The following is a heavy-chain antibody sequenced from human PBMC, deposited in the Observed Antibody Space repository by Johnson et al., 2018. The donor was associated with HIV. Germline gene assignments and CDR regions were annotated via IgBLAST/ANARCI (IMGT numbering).Heavy chain of an antibody. J-gene: IGHJ3*02. CDR2: ISSDGSNK. Sequence: QVQLVESGGGVVQPGRSLRLSCAASGFTFSNYAIHWVRQAPGKGLEWVAVISSDGSNKYHADSVKGRFTISRDNSKNTLSLQMNSQRAEDTAVYYCARDRCSSTSCIDAFDIWGQGTMVTVSS. CDR1: GFTFSNYA. D-gene: IGHD2-2*01. CDR3: ARDRCSSTSCIDAFDI. V-gene: IGHV3-30*04.